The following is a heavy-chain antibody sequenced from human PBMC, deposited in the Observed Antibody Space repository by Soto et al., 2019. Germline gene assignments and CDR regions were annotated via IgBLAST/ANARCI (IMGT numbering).Heavy chain of an antibody. Sequence: SETLSLTCTVSGGSISSSSYYWGWIRQPPGKGLEWIGSIYYSGSTYYNPSLKSRVTISVDTSKNQFSLKLSAGTAADTAVYYCARLHSSGCCYYYGMDVWGQGTTVTVSS. V-gene: IGHV4-39*01. J-gene: IGHJ6*02. CDR2: IYYSGST. D-gene: IGHD6-19*01. CDR3: ARLHSSGCCYYYGMDV. CDR1: GGSISSSSYY.